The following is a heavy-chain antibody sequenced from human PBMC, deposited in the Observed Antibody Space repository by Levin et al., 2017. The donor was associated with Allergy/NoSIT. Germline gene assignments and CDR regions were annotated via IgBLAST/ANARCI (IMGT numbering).Heavy chain of an antibody. CDR1: GFTFSSYG. D-gene: IGHD6-13*01. J-gene: IGHJ4*02. CDR2: ISYDGSNK. V-gene: IGHV3-30*03. CDR3: ATIAAAVNFDY. Sequence: GGSLRLSCAASGFTFSSYGMHWVRQAPGKGLEWVAVISYDGSNKYYADSVKGRFTISRDNSKNTLYLQMNSLRAEDTAVYYCATIAAAVNFDYWGQGTLVTVSS.